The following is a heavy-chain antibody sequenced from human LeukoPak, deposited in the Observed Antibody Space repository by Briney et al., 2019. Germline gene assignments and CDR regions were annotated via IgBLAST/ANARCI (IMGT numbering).Heavy chain of an antibody. CDR3: ARGYCSSTSCYSFLYYYGMDV. V-gene: IGHV3-7*01. Sequence: PGGSLRLSCAASGFIFSTYWMSWVRQAPGKGLEWVANIKEDGSEKNYADSVKGRFTISRDNAKNSLYLQMNSLRAEDTAVYYCARGYCSSTSCYSFLYYYGMDVWGQGTTVTVSS. CDR2: IKEDGSEK. CDR1: GFIFSTYW. D-gene: IGHD2-2*01. J-gene: IGHJ6*02.